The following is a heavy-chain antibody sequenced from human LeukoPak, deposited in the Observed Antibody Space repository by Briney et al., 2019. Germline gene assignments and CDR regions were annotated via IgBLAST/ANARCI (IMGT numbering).Heavy chain of an antibody. V-gene: IGHV3-66*01. CDR2: LYRGGDT. J-gene: IGHJ1*01. D-gene: IGHD2-15*01. Sequence: GGSLRPPGVRAGFTDPTTEANCGSQAPGKGPEWISILYRGGDTYYADSVKGRFTISRDNSKNTLYLQMNAVSAEDTAVYYCARDKRCGRTRRCWGVHSGLWGEGTLVTVSS. CDR1: GFTDPTTE. CDR3: ARDKRCGRTRRCWGVHSGL.